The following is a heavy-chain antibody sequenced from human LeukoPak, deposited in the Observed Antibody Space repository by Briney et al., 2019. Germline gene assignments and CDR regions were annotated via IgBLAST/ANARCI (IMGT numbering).Heavy chain of an antibody. CDR2: MHPNSGNT. CDR1: GYTFTSYD. J-gene: IGHJ1*01. CDR3: ARGGPVAATHKYFQH. V-gene: IGHV1-8*01. D-gene: IGHD6-19*01. Sequence: ASVKVSCKASGYTFTSYDINWVRQATGQGLEWMEWMHPNSGNTGYAQNFQGRVTMTRNTSISTAYMELSSLRSEDTAVYYCARGGPVAATHKYFQHWGQGTLVTVSS.